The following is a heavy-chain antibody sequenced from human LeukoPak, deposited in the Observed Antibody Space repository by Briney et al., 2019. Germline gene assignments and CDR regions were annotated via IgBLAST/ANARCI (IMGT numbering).Heavy chain of an antibody. Sequence: GWSLTLSCAHSGFTFSSHWMHWVRQAPGKGLVWVSRINSDGSSTSYADSVKGRFTTSRDNAKNTLYLQMNSLRAEDTAVYYCARGGGYYDSSGYYPPGYWGQGNLVTVSS. D-gene: IGHD3-22*01. V-gene: IGHV3-74*01. J-gene: IGHJ4*02. CDR2: INSDGSST. CDR3: ARGGGYYDSSGYYPPGY. CDR1: GFTFSSHW.